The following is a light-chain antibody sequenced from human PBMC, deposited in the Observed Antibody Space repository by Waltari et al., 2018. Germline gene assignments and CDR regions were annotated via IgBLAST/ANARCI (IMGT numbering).Light chain of an antibody. CDR2: AAS. Sequence: DIQMPQAPASLSAYVVDRVTITFRASQSISSYLNWYQQKPGKAPKLLIYAASSLQSGVPSRFSGSGSGTDFTLTISSLQPEDFATYYCQQSYSTLWTFGQGTKVEIK. CDR1: QSISSY. CDR3: QQSYSTLWT. V-gene: IGKV1-39*01. J-gene: IGKJ1*01.